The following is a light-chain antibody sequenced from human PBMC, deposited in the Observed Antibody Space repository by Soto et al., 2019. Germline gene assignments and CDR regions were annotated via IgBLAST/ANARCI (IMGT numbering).Light chain of an antibody. V-gene: IGKV3-20*01. Sequence: EIGLTQSACTLSWSPGERATLSCWASQSVGSSYLAWYQQKPGQAPRLLIFDASTRATGIPDRFSGSGCGTDFTLTISRLEPEDFAVYYCQHYGDSPGFTFGPGTKVDIK. CDR2: DAS. CDR1: QSVGSSY. J-gene: IGKJ3*01. CDR3: QHYGDSPGFT.